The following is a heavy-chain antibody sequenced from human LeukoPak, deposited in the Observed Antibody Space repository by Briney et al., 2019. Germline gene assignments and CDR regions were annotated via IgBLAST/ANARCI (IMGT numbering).Heavy chain of an antibody. CDR3: AKDRLGYYYGMDV. Sequence: GGSLRLSCAASGFTFSSYGMHWARQAPGNGLEWMAVISYDGSNKYSADSVKGRFTISRDNSKNTLYLQMNSLRAEDTAVYYCAKDRLGYYYGMDVWGQGTTVTVSS. CDR2: ISYDGSNK. D-gene: IGHD6-25*01. J-gene: IGHJ6*02. V-gene: IGHV3-30*18. CDR1: GFTFSSYG.